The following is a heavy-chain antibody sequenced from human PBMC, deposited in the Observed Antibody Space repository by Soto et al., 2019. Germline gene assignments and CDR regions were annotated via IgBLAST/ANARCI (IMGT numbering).Heavy chain of an antibody. Sequence: PGGSLRLSCAASGFTFSSYAMTWVRQAPGKGLEWVSAIGTSANSAKYADSVKGRFTVSRDNSRNTLYLQMSSLRADDTAVYYCTKDWSAAHWGQGTLVTVS. J-gene: IGHJ4*02. CDR3: TKDWSAAH. V-gene: IGHV3-23*01. CDR1: GFTFSSYA. D-gene: IGHD3-3*01. CDR2: IGTSANSA.